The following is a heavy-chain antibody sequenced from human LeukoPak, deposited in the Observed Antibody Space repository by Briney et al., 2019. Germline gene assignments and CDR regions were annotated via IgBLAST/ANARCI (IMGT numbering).Heavy chain of an antibody. D-gene: IGHD1-14*01. V-gene: IGHV3-23*01. CDR2: ISGSGGST. CDR3: AKGEGRYEAEYFQH. Sequence: GGSLRLSCAASGFTFSSYAMSWVRQAPGKGLEWVSAISGSGGSTYYADSVKGRFTISRDNSKDTLYLQMNSLRAEDTAVYYCAKGEGRYEAEYFQHWGQGTLVTVSS. J-gene: IGHJ1*01. CDR1: GFTFSSYA.